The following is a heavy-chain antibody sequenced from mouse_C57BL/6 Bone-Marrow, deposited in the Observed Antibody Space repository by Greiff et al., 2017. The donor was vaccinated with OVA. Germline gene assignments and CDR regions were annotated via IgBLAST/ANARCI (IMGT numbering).Heavy chain of an antibody. Sequence: QVQLQQSGAELAKPGASVKLSCKASGYTFTSYWMHWVKQRPGQGLEWIGYINPSSGYTKYNQKFKDKATLTADKSSSTAYMQLSSLTYEDSAVYYCASLYSNYYYAMDYWGQGTSVTVSS. J-gene: IGHJ4*01. CDR2: INPSSGYT. CDR1: GYTFTSYW. D-gene: IGHD2-5*01. CDR3: ASLYSNYYYAMDY. V-gene: IGHV1-7*01.